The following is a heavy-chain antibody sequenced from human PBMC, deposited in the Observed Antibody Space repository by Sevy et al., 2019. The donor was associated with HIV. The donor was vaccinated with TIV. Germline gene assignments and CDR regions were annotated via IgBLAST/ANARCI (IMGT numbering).Heavy chain of an antibody. CDR2: ISPYAGDT. CDR3: ARDKPQGVVVVPGAMWGGVDY. D-gene: IGHD2-2*01. Sequence: ASVKVCCRASGYTFRSYGISWVRQAPGQGLEWMGWISPYAGDTDFAQKVQGRVSMTSDTSTSTAYMELRTLRSDDTAVYYWARDKPQGVVVVPGAMWGGVDYWGQGTLVTVSS. J-gene: IGHJ4*02. V-gene: IGHV1-18*01. CDR1: GYTFRSYG.